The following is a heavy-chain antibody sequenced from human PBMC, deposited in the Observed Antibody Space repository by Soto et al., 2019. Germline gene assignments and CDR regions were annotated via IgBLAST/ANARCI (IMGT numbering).Heavy chain of an antibody. V-gene: IGHV1-18*04. CDR3: ARVRYCGGDCYPNVYYYYYGMDV. CDR2: ISAYNGNT. D-gene: IGHD2-21*02. Sequence: ASVKVSCKASGYTFTSYGISWVRQAPGQGLEWVGWISAYNGNTNYAQKLQGRVTMTTDTSTSTAYMELRSLRSDDTAVYYCARVRYCGGDCYPNVYYYYYGMDVWGQGTTVTVSS. J-gene: IGHJ6*02. CDR1: GYTFTSYG.